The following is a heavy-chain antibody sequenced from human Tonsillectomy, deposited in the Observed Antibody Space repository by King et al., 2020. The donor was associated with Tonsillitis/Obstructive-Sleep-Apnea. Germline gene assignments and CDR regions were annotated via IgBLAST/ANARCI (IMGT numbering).Heavy chain of an antibody. CDR1: GGTFSSDA. Sequence: VQLVESGAEVKKPGSSVKVSCKASGGTFSSDAISWVRQAPGQGLEWMGGIIPIFCTANYAQKFQGRVTITADESTSTAYMELSSLRSEDTAVYYCATGAARFLEWSWGYWGQGTLVTVSS. V-gene: IGHV1-69*01. D-gene: IGHD3-3*01. CDR3: ATGAARFLEWSWGY. J-gene: IGHJ4*02. CDR2: IIPIFCTA.